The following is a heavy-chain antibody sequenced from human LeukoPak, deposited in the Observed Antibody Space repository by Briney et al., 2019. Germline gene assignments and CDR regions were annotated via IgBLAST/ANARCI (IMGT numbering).Heavy chain of an antibody. J-gene: IGHJ4*02. CDR1: GGSISSYY. V-gene: IGHV4-59*01. CDR2: IYYSGST. CDR3: ARGQYNWNY. Sequence: SETLSLTCTVSGGSISSYYWNWIRQPPGKGLEWIGCIYYSGSTNYNPSLKSRVTISLGTSENQFSLKLSSVTAADTAVYYCARGQYNWNYWGQGTLVTVSS. D-gene: IGHD1-20*01.